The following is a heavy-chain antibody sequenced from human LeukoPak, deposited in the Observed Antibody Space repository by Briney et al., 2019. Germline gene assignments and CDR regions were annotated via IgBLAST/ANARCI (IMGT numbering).Heavy chain of an antibody. V-gene: IGHV4-39*01. CDR2: IYYSGST. Sequence: SETLSLTCTVSGGSISSSSYYWGWIRQPPGKGLEWIGSIYYSGSTYYNPSLKSRVTISVDTSKNQFSLKLSSVTAADTAVYYCARTDYGGRRHFDYWGQRTLVTVSS. CDR1: GGSISSSSYY. J-gene: IGHJ4*02. CDR3: ARTDYGGRRHFDY. D-gene: IGHD4-23*01.